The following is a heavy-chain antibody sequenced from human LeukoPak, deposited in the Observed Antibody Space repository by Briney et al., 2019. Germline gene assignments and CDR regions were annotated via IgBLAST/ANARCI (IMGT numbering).Heavy chain of an antibody. J-gene: IGHJ4*02. Sequence: EVQLLESVGGLVQPGGSLRLSCAASGYTFSRYAMHWVRQDLGEGLVGVSRISTDGSTTHYADSVKGRFTTSRDNAKNTLYLQMNSLRAEDTAVYYCARNIDGVDYWGQGTLVTVSS. CDR3: ARNIDGVDY. D-gene: IGHD2/OR15-2a*01. V-gene: IGHV3-74*02. CDR1: GYTFSRYA. CDR2: ISTDGSTT.